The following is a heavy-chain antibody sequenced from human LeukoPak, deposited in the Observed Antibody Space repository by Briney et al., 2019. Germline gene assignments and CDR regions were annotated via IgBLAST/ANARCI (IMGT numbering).Heavy chain of an antibody. Sequence: GGSLRLSCAASGFTFSSYAMSWVRQAPGKGLEWVAVISYDGSKYYADSVKGRFTISRDNSKNTLYLQMKSLRAEDTAVYFCARDPPYDSGTYPDYWGQGTLVTVSS. CDR3: ARDPPYDSGTYPDY. CDR1: GFTFSSYA. D-gene: IGHD1-26*01. J-gene: IGHJ4*02. V-gene: IGHV3-30*01. CDR2: ISYDGSK.